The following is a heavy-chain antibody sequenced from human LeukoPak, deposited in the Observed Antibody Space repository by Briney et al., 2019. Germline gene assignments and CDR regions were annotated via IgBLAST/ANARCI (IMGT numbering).Heavy chain of an antibody. CDR1: GFTFDDYG. V-gene: IGHV3-20*04. CDR3: TREYSSSSGRAFDI. Sequence: PGGSLRLSCAASGFTFDDYGMSWVRQAPGKGLEWVSGINWNGGSTGYADSVKGRFTISRDNAKNSLYLQMNSLRAEDTAFYYCTREYSSSSGRAFDIWGQGTMVTVSS. D-gene: IGHD6-6*01. CDR2: INWNGGST. J-gene: IGHJ3*02.